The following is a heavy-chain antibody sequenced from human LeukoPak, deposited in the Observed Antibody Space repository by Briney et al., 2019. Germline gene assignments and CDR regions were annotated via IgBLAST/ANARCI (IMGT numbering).Heavy chain of an antibody. CDR3: ARDRSPAADYYDDDAFDI. D-gene: IGHD3-22*01. CDR1: GYTFTSYG. V-gene: IGHV1-18*01. CDR2: ISAYNGNT. Sequence: ASVKVSCKASGYTFTSYGISWVRQAPGQGLEWMGWISAYNGNTNYAQKLQGRVTMTTDTSMSTAYMELRSLRSDDTAVYYCARDRSPAADYYDDDAFDIWGQGTMVTVSS. J-gene: IGHJ3*02.